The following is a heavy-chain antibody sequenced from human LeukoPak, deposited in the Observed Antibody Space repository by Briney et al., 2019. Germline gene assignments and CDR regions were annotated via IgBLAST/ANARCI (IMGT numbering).Heavy chain of an antibody. V-gene: IGHV4-39*01. CDR1: GDSISSSSYY. Sequence: PSETLSLTCTVFGDSISSSSYYWGWIRQSAGKGLEWIGSIYYSGSTYYNPSLKSRVTISVDTSKNQFSLKLSSVPAADTAVYYCVRQGYSYGHITTNRFDPWGQGTLVTVSS. J-gene: IGHJ5*02. CDR3: VRQGYSYGHITTNRFDP. D-gene: IGHD5-18*01. CDR2: IYYSGST.